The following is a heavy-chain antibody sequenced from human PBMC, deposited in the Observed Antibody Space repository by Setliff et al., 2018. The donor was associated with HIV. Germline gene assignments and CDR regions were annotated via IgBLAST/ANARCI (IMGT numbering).Heavy chain of an antibody. CDR1: GFTSSDYW. V-gene: IGHV3-74*01. J-gene: IGHJ5*02. CDR2: IRGAGTHT. CDR3: ARDRVGSTNSFDP. D-gene: IGHD1-26*01. Sequence: GSLRLSCAASGFTSSDYWMHWIRQAPGEGLVWVSRIRGAGTHTDYADSVRGRFTMSRDNAKNTVYLQMNDLRVEDTAVYFCARDRVGSTNSFDPWGQGTLVTVSS.